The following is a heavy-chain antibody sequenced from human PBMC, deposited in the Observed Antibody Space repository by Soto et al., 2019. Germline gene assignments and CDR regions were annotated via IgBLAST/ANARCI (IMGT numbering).Heavy chain of an antibody. CDR1: GGSISSYY. J-gene: IGHJ3*02. D-gene: IGHD3-16*01. CDR3: ARDVWAARDAFDI. CDR2: IYYSGST. V-gene: IGHV4-59*01. Sequence: PSETLSLTCTVSGGSISSYYWSWIRQPPGKGLEWIGYIYYSGSTNYNPSLKSRVTISVDTSMNQFSLKLSSVTAADTAVYYCARDVWAARDAFDIWGQGTMVTVSS.